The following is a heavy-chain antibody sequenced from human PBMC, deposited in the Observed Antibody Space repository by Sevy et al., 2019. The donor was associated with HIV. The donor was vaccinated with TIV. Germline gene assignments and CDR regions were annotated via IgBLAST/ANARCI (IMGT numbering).Heavy chain of an antibody. CDR2: LKSDVYGGTV. D-gene: IGHD6-13*01. CDR3: TRWKAAQSIFDY. CDR1: GFTFGDYC. J-gene: IGHJ4*02. Sequence: GGSLRLSCTASGFTFGDYCMSWVRQAPGKGLEWVAFLKSDVYGGTVDHAAVVRGRFVISRDDSKTIAYLQMNDLKTEETGVYYCTRWKAAQSIFDYWGQGALVTVSS. V-gene: IGHV3-49*04.